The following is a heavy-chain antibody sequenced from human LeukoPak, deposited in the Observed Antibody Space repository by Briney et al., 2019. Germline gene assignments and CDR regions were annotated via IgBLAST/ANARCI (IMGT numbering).Heavy chain of an antibody. D-gene: IGHD3-3*01. Sequence: PSETLSLTCTVSGGSISSSSYYWGWIRQPPGKGLERIGSIYYSGSTNYNPSLKSRVTISVDTSKNQFSLKLSSVTAADTAVYYCARVWDFWSGYYGFAFDYWGQGTLVTVSS. J-gene: IGHJ4*02. CDR1: GGSISSSSYY. V-gene: IGHV4-39*07. CDR3: ARVWDFWSGYYGFAFDY. CDR2: IYYSGST.